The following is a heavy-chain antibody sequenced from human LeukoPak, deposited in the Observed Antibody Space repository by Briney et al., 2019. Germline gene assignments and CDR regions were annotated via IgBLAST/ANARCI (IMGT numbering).Heavy chain of an antibody. CDR2: IRGSGGNT. Sequence: GGSLRLSCAASGFTFSVYAMSWVRQAPGKGLEWVSAIRGSGGNTYYADSVKGRFTISRDNSKNTLYLQMNSLRAEDTAVYYCAKDQIIAAQMEVQSPDYWGQGTLVTVSS. CDR1: GFTFSVYA. D-gene: IGHD6-13*01. CDR3: AKDQIIAAQMEVQSPDY. J-gene: IGHJ4*02. V-gene: IGHV3-23*01.